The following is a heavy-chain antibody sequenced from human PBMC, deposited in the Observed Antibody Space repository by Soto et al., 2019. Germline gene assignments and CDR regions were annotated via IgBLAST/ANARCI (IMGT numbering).Heavy chain of an antibody. J-gene: IGHJ5*02. Sequence: QVQLVQSGAEVKKPGSSVKVSCKASGGTFSSYTISWVRQAPGQGLEWMGRIIPILGIANYAQKFQGRVTITADKSTSTADMELSSLSSEDTAVYYCALGVVVAATPVGFAPWGQGTLVTVSS. CDR3: ALGVVVAATPVGFAP. CDR2: IIPILGIA. CDR1: GGTFSSYT. V-gene: IGHV1-69*02. D-gene: IGHD2-15*01.